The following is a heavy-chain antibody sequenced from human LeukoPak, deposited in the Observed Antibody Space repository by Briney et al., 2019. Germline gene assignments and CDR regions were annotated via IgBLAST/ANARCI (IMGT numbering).Heavy chain of an antibody. V-gene: IGHV5-10-1*01. Sequence: GESLKISCKGSGYSFSYYWIAWVRQMPGKGLEWMGTIDPSDSYTNYSPSFQGHVTISADKSISTAYLQWSSLKASDTAMYYCARGGKSAYGWFDPWGQGALVTVSS. CDR2: IDPSDSYT. D-gene: IGHD5-12*01. CDR1: GYSFSYYW. J-gene: IGHJ5*02. CDR3: ARGGKSAYGWFDP.